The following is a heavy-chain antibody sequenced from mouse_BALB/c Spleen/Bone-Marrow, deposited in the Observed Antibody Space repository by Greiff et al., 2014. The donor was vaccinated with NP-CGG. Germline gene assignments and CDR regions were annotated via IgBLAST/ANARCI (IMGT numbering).Heavy chain of an antibody. CDR2: IDPANVNT. V-gene: IGHV14-3*02. CDR3: ASYVYGYYFDY. Sequence: DVKLQESGAELVEPGASVKLSCTASGFNIKDTYMHWVKQRPEQGLEWIGRIDPANVNTKYDPKFQGKATITADTSSNTAYLQLSSLTSEDTAVYYCASYVYGYYFDYWGQGTTLTVSS. J-gene: IGHJ2*01. D-gene: IGHD1-1*01. CDR1: GFNIKDTY.